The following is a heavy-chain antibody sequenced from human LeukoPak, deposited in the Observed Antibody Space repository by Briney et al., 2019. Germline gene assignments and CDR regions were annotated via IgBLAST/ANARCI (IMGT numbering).Heavy chain of an antibody. CDR3: AKDFHWNYVRMTD. CDR1: GFTFSSYG. D-gene: IGHD1-7*01. J-gene: IGHJ4*02. Sequence: GRSLRLSCAASGFTFSSYGMHWVRLAPGKGLEWVSVIWYDGSSKHYADSVKGRFTISRDNSKNTLYLQMNSLRAEDTAVYFCAKDFHWNYVRMTDWGQGTLVTVSS. CDR2: IWYDGSSK. V-gene: IGHV3-33*06.